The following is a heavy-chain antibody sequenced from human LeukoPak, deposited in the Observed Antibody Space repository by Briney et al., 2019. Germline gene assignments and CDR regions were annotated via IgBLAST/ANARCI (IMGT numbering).Heavy chain of an antibody. Sequence: GGSLRLSCAASVFTFSSDWMHCGRRAPGEGLLWVSRINSDGSITNYADSVKGRFTISRDKTKNTRYLRMNSLRAEDTAVYYCASSLSPIVGQLEYWGQGTLVTVSS. J-gene: IGHJ4*02. CDR2: INSDGSIT. CDR3: ASSLSPIVGQLEY. CDR1: VFTFSSDW. D-gene: IGHD1-26*01. V-gene: IGHV3-74*01.